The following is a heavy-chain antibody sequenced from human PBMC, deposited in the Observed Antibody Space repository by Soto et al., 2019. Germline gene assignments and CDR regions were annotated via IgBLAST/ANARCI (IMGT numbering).Heavy chain of an antibody. CDR2: IWYDGSNK. J-gene: IGHJ5*02. D-gene: IGHD2-8*01. V-gene: IGHV3-33*01. CDR1: GFTFSSYG. Sequence: QVQLVESGGGVVQPGRSLRLSCAASGFTFSSYGMHWVRQAPGKGLEWVAVIWYDGSNKYYADSVKGRFTISRDNSKNTLYLQMNSLRAEDTAVYYCARGPTRGVMVYVTHNWFDPWGQGTLVTVSS. CDR3: ARGPTRGVMVYVTHNWFDP.